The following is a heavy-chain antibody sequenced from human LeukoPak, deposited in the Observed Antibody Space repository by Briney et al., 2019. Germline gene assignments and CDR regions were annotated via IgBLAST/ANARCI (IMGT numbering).Heavy chain of an antibody. D-gene: IGHD1/OR15-1a*01. CDR2: IYYSGTT. Sequence: SETLSLTCTVSGDSILTRTYYWGWIRQPPGKGLEWIGSIYYSGTTHYNPSLKSRVSISLDTSKNQFSLRLNSVTAAETAVYYCVSQLGGTTFHWGQGTLVTVSS. V-gene: IGHV4-39*07. CDR3: VSQLGGTTFH. J-gene: IGHJ4*02. CDR1: GDSILTRTYY.